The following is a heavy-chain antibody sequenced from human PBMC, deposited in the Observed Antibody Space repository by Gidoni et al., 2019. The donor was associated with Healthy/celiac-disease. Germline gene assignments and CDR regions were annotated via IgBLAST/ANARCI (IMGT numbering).Heavy chain of an antibody. CDR3: ARDLRGSGYYSTLDY. D-gene: IGHD3-22*01. CDR1: GFTFSSYG. J-gene: IGHJ4*02. CDR2: IWYDGSNK. Sequence: QVQLVESGGGVVQPGRSLSLPCAASGFTFSSYGMHWVRQAPGKGLEWVAVIWYDGSNKYYADSVKGRVTISRENSKNTLYLQMNSLRAEDTAVYYCARDLRGSGYYSTLDYWGQGTLVTVSS. V-gene: IGHV3-33*01.